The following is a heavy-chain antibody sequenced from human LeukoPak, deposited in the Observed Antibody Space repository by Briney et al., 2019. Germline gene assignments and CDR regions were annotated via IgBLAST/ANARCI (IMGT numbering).Heavy chain of an antibody. CDR1: GFTFDHYA. V-gene: IGHV3-43*02. CDR2: FGGDGTTT. J-gene: IGHJ6*02. D-gene: IGHD2-21*02. Sequence: GGSLRLSCAASGFTFDHYAMHWVRQAPGKGLEWVSLFGGDGTTTYYADSVRGRFTISRDNSKNSLYLQMNSLTTEDTALYYCAKVYYGGHCYSSGMDVWGQGTTVTVSS. CDR3: AKVYYGGHCYSSGMDV.